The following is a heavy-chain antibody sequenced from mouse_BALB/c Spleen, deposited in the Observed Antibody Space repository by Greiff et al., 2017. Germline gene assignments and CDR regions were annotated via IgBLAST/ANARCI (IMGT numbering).Heavy chain of an antibody. Sequence: VQLQQSGAELVKPGASVKLSCTASGFNIKDTYMHWVKQRPEQGLEWIGRIDPANGNTKYDQKFPGKATITADTSSNTAYLQLSSLTSEDTAVYYCARCYYGYGGYAMDYWGQGTSVTVSS. CDR1: GFNIKDTY. CDR3: ARCYYGYGGYAMDY. CDR2: IDPANGNT. D-gene: IGHD1-2*01. J-gene: IGHJ4*01. V-gene: IGHV14-3*02.